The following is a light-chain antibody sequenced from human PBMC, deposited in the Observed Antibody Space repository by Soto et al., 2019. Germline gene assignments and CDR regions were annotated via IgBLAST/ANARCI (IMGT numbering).Light chain of an antibody. CDR3: QQYDNSPIT. V-gene: IGKV3-20*01. CDR1: QSISSSF. Sequence: ETVLTQAPGILSLSPGARVSLSGGASQSISSSFLAWYQQKPGQAPRLLIYGASSRATGIPDRFSGTGSETDFTLTISRLEPEDFAVYYCQQYDNSPITFGQGTRLEIK. CDR2: GAS. J-gene: IGKJ5*01.